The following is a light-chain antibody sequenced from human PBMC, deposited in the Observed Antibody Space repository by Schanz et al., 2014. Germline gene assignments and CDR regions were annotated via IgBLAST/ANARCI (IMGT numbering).Light chain of an antibody. CDR3: SSYAGNNDFGV. Sequence: QSALTQPASVSGSPGQSITISCTGTSSDVGGYNYVSWYQQYPGKAPKLMIYDVSNRPSGVSNRFSGSKSGNTASLTISGLQAEDEADYCSSYAGNNDFGVFGGGTQLTVL. CDR1: SSDVGGYNY. V-gene: IGLV2-14*03. CDR2: DVS. J-gene: IGLJ2*01.